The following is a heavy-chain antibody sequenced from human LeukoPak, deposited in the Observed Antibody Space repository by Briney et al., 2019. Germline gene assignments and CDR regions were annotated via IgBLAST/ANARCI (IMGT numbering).Heavy chain of an antibody. CDR1: GFTFSNYE. V-gene: IGHV3-48*03. CDR2: ISSSGSTT. CDR3: ARMVDF. J-gene: IGHJ4*02. Sequence: GGSLRLSCIASGFTFSNYEMKWVRQAPGKGLEWVSYISSSGSTTYYADSVKGRFTISRDNAKNSLFLQMNSLRAEDTAVYFCARMVDFWGQGTLVTVSS. D-gene: IGHD2-8*01.